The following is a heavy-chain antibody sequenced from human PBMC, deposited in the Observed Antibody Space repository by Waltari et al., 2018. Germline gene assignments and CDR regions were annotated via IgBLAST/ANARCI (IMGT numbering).Heavy chain of an antibody. CDR1: GGTFTSYA. CDR3: AREAMVDYYYGMDV. CDR2: IIPIFGTT. J-gene: IGHJ6*02. D-gene: IGHD5-18*01. Sequence: QVQLVQSGAEVKKPGSSVKVSCEASGGTFTSYAISCVRRAPGQGLEWMGGIIPIFGTTNYAQKFQGRVTITADESTSTGYMELSSLRSEDTAVYYCAREAMVDYYYGMDVWGQGTTVTVSS. V-gene: IGHV1-69*01.